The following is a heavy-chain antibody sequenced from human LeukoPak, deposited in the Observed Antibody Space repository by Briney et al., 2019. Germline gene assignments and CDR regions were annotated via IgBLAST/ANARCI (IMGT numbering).Heavy chain of an antibody. CDR3: ARCPRWAHFDY. J-gene: IGHJ4*02. Sequence: GGSLRLSCAGSGFTSSSYEMNWVRQAPGKGLEWVSYISSSGRAIYYADSVKGRFTVSRDNAKNSLYLQMNSLRAEDTAVYYCARCPRWAHFDYWGQGTLVTVSS. CDR2: ISSSGRAI. D-gene: IGHD4-23*01. V-gene: IGHV3-48*03. CDR1: GFTSSSYE.